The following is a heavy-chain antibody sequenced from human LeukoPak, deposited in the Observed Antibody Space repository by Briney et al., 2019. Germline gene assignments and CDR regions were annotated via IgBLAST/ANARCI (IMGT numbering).Heavy chain of an antibody. CDR2: ISGRGDST. Sequence: PGGSLRLSCAASGFTFSTDAMTWVRQAPGKGLEWVSGISGRGDSTDYADSVKGRFTISRDNSKNMLFLQMHSLRAEDSAVYYCAKEPYVYSSYPDYWGQGTLVTVSS. V-gene: IGHV3-23*01. D-gene: IGHD1-26*01. CDR1: GFTFSTDA. CDR3: AKEPYVYSSYPDY. J-gene: IGHJ4*02.